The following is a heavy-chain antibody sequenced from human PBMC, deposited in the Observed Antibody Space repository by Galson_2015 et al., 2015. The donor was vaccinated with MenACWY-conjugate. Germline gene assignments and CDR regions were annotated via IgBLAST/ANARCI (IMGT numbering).Heavy chain of an antibody. D-gene: IGHD6-13*01. CDR2: INTNTGNP. V-gene: IGHV7-4-1*02. Sequence: SVKVSCKASGYTFTAYAINWVRQAPGRGLEWLGWINTNTGNPTYAQGFTGRFVFSLDTSVSTAYLQISSLKAEDTAIYYCVRDPKLSSSWYLSDPWGQGTLVTVSS. CDR1: GYTFTAYA. J-gene: IGHJ5*02. CDR3: VRDPKLSSSWYLSDP.